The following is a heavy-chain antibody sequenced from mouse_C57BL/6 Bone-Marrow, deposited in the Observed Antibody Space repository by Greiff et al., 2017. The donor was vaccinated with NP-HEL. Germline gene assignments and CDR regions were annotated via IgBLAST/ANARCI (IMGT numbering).Heavy chain of an antibody. Sequence: VMLVESGAELVKPGASVKLSCKASGYTFTEYTIHWVKQRSGQGLEWIGWFYPGSGSIKYNEKFKDKATLTADKSSSTVYMELSRLTSEDSAVYFCARHEGGDYGTPYFDVWGTGTTVTVSS. V-gene: IGHV1-62-2*01. CDR1: GYTFTEYT. CDR3: ARHEGGDYGTPYFDV. D-gene: IGHD2-1*01. CDR2: FYPGSGSI. J-gene: IGHJ1*03.